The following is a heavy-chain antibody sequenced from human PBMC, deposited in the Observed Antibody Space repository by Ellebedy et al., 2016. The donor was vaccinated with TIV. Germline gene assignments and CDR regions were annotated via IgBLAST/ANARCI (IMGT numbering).Heavy chain of an antibody. CDR1: GYSFTTNW. Sequence: GESLKISXEGSGYSFTTNWIGWVRQMPGKGLEWMGVIYPGNSDTRYSPSFQGQVTISADKSISTAYLQWSSLKASDTAIYYCVVWSTFSDDAFDFWGQGTMVAVSS. CDR2: IYPGNSDT. CDR3: VVWSTFSDDAFDF. V-gene: IGHV5-51*01. J-gene: IGHJ3*01. D-gene: IGHD2/OR15-2a*01.